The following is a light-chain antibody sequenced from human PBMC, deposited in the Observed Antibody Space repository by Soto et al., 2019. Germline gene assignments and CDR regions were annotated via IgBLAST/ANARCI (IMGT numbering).Light chain of an antibody. Sequence: EIVLTQSPGTLSLSPGERATLSCRASQSVSSSYLAWYQQKRGQAPRLLVHGASSRATGIPDRFSGSGSGRDFTLTISRLEPEEFAVYYCQKYGTSPFTFGGGTKVEIK. CDR3: QKYGTSPFT. CDR1: QSVSSSY. CDR2: GAS. V-gene: IGKV3-20*01. J-gene: IGKJ4*01.